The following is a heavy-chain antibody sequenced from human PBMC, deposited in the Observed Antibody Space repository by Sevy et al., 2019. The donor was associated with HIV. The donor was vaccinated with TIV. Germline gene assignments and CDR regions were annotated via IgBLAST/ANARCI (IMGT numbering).Heavy chain of an antibody. CDR1: GYTFTGYY. Sequence: ASVKVSCKASGYTFTGYYMHWVRQAPGQGLEWMGWINPNSGGTNYAQKFQGRVTMTRDTSISTAYMELSRLGSDDTAVYYCARAGSGYCSGGSCYYYYYYYGMDVWGLGTTVTVSS. D-gene: IGHD2-15*01. J-gene: IGHJ6*02. V-gene: IGHV1-2*02. CDR3: ARAGSGYCSGGSCYYYYYYYGMDV. CDR2: INPNSGGT.